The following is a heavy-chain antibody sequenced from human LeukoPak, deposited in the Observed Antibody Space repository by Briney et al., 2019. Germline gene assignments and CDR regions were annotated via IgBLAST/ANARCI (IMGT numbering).Heavy chain of an antibody. CDR1: GLTVSRTY. CDR3: AKGLNGYGSGSYSHLDAFDI. J-gene: IGHJ3*02. D-gene: IGHD3-10*01. Sequence: PGGSLRLSCAASGLTVSRTYMNWVRQAPGKGLEWVSVIYSGGNTDYTDSVKGRFTISRDNSQNTVYLQMNSLRAEDTAVYYCAKGLNGYGSGSYSHLDAFDIWGQGTLVTVSS. V-gene: IGHV3-66*01. CDR2: IYSGGNT.